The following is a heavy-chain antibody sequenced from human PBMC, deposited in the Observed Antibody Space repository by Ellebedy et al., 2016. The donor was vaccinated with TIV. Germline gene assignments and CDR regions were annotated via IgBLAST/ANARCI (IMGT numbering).Heavy chain of an antibody. D-gene: IGHD3-16*01. V-gene: IGHV3-33*05. Sequence: GESLKISCVVSGFTFSRCGMHWVRQAPGKGLEWVAVISYDGSEKYYEDAVRGRFTISRDNSKNTLYLQMDRLRAEDNDVYHCARGMRVMSYYYGMDVWGQGTTVTVSS. CDR3: ARGMRVMSYYYGMDV. CDR2: ISYDGSEK. CDR1: GFTFSRCG. J-gene: IGHJ6*02.